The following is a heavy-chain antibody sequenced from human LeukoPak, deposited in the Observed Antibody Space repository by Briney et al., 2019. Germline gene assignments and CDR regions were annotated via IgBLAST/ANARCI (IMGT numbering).Heavy chain of an antibody. CDR1: GFTFSSYA. D-gene: IGHD3-10*01. CDR2: ISGSGGST. V-gene: IGHV3-23*01. Sequence: GGSLRLSCAASGFTFSSYAMSWVRQAPGKGLEWVSAISGSGGSTYYADSVKGRFTISRDNSKNTLYLQMNSLRAEDTAVYYCAKGHLYYYGSGSSHNTPAFDYWGQGTLVIVSS. CDR3: AKGHLYYYGSGSSHNTPAFDY. J-gene: IGHJ4*02.